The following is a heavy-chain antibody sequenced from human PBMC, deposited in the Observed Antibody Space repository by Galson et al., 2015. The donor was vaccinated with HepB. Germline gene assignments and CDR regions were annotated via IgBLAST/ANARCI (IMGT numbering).Heavy chain of an antibody. J-gene: IGHJ6*02. CDR1: GFTFSSYS. CDR2: ISSSSSYI. Sequence: RLSCAASGFTFSSYSMNWDRQAPGKGLEWVSSISSSSSYIYYADSVKGRFTISRDNAKNSLYLQMNSLRAEDTAVYYCARLYDFLNYYGMDVWGQGTTVTVSS. V-gene: IGHV3-21*01. D-gene: IGHD3-3*01. CDR3: ARLYDFLNYYGMDV.